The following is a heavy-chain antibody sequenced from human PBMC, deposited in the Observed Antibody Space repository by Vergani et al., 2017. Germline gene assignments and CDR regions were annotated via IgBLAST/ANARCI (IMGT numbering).Heavy chain of an antibody. CDR1: GFTFSDYY. J-gene: IGHJ4*02. CDR2: ISGSGGFT. CDR3: AELYGDDGYSPF. D-gene: IGHD5-18*01. V-gene: IGHV3-23*04. Sequence: VQLVESGGGLVKPGGSLRLSCAASGFTFSDYYMSWIRQAPGKGLEWVSGISGSGGFTYYADSVKGRFTISRDNSKNTMFLQMNNLRAEDTAIYYCAELYGDDGYSPFWGQGTLVTVSS.